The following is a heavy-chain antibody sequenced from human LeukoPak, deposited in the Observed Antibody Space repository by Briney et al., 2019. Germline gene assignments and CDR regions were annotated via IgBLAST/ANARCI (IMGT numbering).Heavy chain of an antibody. CDR3: ARGVGGYFDY. Sequence: GGSLRLSCAASGFTFSSYSMNWVRQAPGKGLEWVSSISSSSSYIYYADSVKGRFTVSRDNAKNSLYLQMNSLRAEDTAVYYCARGVGGYFDYWGQGTLVTASS. CDR2: ISSSSSYI. D-gene: IGHD2-15*01. V-gene: IGHV3-21*01. CDR1: GFTFSSYS. J-gene: IGHJ4*02.